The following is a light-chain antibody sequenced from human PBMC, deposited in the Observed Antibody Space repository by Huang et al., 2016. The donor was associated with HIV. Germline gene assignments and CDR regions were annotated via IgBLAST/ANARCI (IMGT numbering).Light chain of an antibody. CDR2: LGS. CDR1: QSLLRSDGHNY. CDR3: MQTLQTPYT. J-gene: IGKJ2*01. Sequence: DIVVSQSPLSLPVTPGEPASISCRYPQSLLRSDGHNYLNLYLQKAGRSPQILIYLGSNLASGVPDRFSGRGSGSDFTLIFSRVEAADVGVYYCMQTLQTPYTFGRGTKLEIK. V-gene: IGKV2-28*01.